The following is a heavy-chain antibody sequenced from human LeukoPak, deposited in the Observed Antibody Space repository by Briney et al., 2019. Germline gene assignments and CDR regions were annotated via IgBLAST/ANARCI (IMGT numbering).Heavy chain of an antibody. Sequence: GGSLRLSCAASGFTFSSYGMHWVRQAPGKGLEWVAFIRYDGSNKYYADSVKGRFTISRDNSKNTMYLQMNSLRAEDTAVYYCATFTYYYDSSGYSQGDCWGQGTLVTVSS. CDR2: IRYDGSNK. D-gene: IGHD3-22*01. CDR1: GFTFSSYG. V-gene: IGHV3-30*02. CDR3: ATFTYYYDSSGYSQGDC. J-gene: IGHJ4*02.